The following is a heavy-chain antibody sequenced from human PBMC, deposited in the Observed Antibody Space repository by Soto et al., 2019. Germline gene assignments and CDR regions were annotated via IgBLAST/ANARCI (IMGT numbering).Heavy chain of an antibody. CDR3: ARDGDSGYDYSGIRPSWDYYMDV. V-gene: IGHV3-7*01. D-gene: IGHD5-12*01. Sequence: GGSLRLSCAASGFTFSSYWMSWVRQAPGKGLEWVANIKQDGSEKYYVDSVKGRFTISRDNAKNSLYLQMNSLRAEDTAVYYCARDGDSGYDYSGIRPSWDYYMDVWGKGTTVTVSS. CDR1: GFTFSSYW. J-gene: IGHJ6*03. CDR2: IKQDGSEK.